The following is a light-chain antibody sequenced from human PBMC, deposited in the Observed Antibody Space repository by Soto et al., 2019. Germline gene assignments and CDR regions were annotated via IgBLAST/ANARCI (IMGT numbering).Light chain of an antibody. Sequence: DIGMTQSPATLSVSPGETATLSCRASQSVSSYLAWYQQKPGQAPMLLISGASTTATGFPVRCSGSGSGTEITLTISCLPSEEFAIDYGQQYSSWPRTCGQGTRVDSK. CDR3: QQYSSWPRT. V-gene: IGKV3-15*01. CDR1: QSVSSY. J-gene: IGKJ1*01. CDR2: GAS.